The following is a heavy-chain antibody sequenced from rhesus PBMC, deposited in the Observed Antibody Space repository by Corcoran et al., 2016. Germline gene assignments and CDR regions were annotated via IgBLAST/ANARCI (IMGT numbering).Heavy chain of an antibody. CDR1: GGSISINY. D-gene: IGHD6-13*01. CDR3: ARAPSSSWSGDAFDF. CDR2: ISGSSGST. J-gene: IGHJ3*01. Sequence: QVQLQESGPGLVKPSETLSLTCAVSGGSISINYWSWIRQPPGKGLGGIGYISGSSGSTYYNPSLKSRVTISTDTSKNQFSLNLSSVTAADTAVYYCARAPSSSWSGDAFDFWGQGLRVTVSS. V-gene: IGHV4-165*01.